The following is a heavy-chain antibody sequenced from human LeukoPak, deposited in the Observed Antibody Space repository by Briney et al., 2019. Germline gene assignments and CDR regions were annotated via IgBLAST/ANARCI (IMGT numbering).Heavy chain of an antibody. J-gene: IGHJ4*02. V-gene: IGHV4-31*03. CDR1: GGSISSGGYY. D-gene: IGHD3-10*01. CDR2: IYYSGST. CDR3: ARDLYGSGSYYNGGFDY. Sequence: SETLSLTCTVSGGSISSGGYYWSWLRQHPGTGLEWIGYIYYSGSTYYNPSLKSRVTISVDTSKNQFSLRLSSVTAADTAVYYCARDLYGSGSYYNGGFDYWGQGTLVTVSS.